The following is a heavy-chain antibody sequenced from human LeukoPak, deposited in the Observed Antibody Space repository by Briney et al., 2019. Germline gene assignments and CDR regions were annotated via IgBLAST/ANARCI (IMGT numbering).Heavy chain of an antibody. D-gene: IGHD3-16*02. CDR3: ARGRLDYVWGSYRPYYFDY. J-gene: IGHJ4*02. CDR2: IYHSGSS. Sequence: PSETLSLTCALYGGSFSGYYWSWIRQPPGKGLEWIGEIYHSGSSNYNPSLKSRVTISVDTAKNQFSLKLSSVTAADTAVYYCARGRLDYVWGSYRPYYFDYWGQGTLVTVSS. V-gene: IGHV4-34*01. CDR1: GGSFSGYY.